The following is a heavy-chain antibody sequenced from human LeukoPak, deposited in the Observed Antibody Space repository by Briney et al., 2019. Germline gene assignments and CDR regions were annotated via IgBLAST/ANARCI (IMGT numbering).Heavy chain of an antibody. D-gene: IGHD6-19*01. CDR3: ASHYSSGWYYFDY. Sequence: GGSLRLSCAASAFILSAYNVNWVRQAPGKGLEWVSSIIYTGTYIYYADSVKGRFTISRDNAQNSLYLQMNSLRAEDTAVYYCASHYSSGWYYFDYWGQGTLVTVSS. CDR1: AFILSAYN. CDR2: IIYTGTYI. V-gene: IGHV3-21*01. J-gene: IGHJ4*02.